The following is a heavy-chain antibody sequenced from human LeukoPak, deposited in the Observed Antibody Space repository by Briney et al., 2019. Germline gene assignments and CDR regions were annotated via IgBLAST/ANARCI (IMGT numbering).Heavy chain of an antibody. D-gene: IGHD6-6*01. CDR1: GFNLGSYG. CDR3: AFLSSSSSSAFDI. Sequence: GGSLRLSCAASGFNLGSYGMNWVRQAPGKGLEWVSSISSSSSYIYYADSVKGRFTISRDNAKNSLYLQMNSLRAEDTAVYYCAFLSSSSSSAFDIWGQGTMVTVSS. CDR2: ISSSSSYI. V-gene: IGHV3-21*01. J-gene: IGHJ3*02.